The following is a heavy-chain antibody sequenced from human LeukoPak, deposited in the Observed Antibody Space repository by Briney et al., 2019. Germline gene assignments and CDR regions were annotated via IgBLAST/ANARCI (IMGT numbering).Heavy chain of an antibody. CDR3: ARCQIMVRGVMCSEDY. V-gene: IGHV6-1*01. CDR2: TYYRSKWYN. Sequence: SQTLSLTCAISGDSVSSNSAAWNWIRQSPSRGLEWLGRTYYRSKWYNDYAVSVKSRITINPDTSKNQFSLKLSSVTAADTAVYYCARCQIMVRGVMCSEDYWGQGTLVTVSS. J-gene: IGHJ4*02. D-gene: IGHD3-10*01. CDR1: GDSVSSNSAA.